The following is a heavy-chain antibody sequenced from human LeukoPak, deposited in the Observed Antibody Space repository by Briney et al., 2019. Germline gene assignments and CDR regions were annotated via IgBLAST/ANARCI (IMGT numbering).Heavy chain of an antibody. J-gene: IGHJ4*02. D-gene: IGHD5-18*01. CDR1: GGSFSGYY. CDR3: ARGRGSMSGYSYVFDY. CDR2: INHSGST. V-gene: IGHV4-34*01. Sequence: SETLSLTCAVYGGSFSGYYWSWIRQPPGKGLEWIGEINHSGSTNYNPSLKSRVTISVDTSKNQFSLKLSSVTAADTAVYYCARGRGSMSGYSYVFDYWGQGTLVTVSS.